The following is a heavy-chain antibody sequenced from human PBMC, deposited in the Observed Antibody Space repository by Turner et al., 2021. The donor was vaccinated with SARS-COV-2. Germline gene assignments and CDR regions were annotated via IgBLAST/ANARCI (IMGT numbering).Heavy chain of an antibody. D-gene: IGHD4-17*01. J-gene: IGHJ3*02. Sequence: QVQLVESGGGVVQPGRSLRLSCAASGFTFSSYGMHWVRQAPGKGLGWVAVIWDDGSNKFYADSVKGRFTISRDNSKNTLYLQMNSLRAEDTAVYYCARGAHGDYEDAFDIWGQGTLVTISS. CDR1: GFTFSSYG. CDR2: IWDDGSNK. V-gene: IGHV3-33*01. CDR3: ARGAHGDYEDAFDI.